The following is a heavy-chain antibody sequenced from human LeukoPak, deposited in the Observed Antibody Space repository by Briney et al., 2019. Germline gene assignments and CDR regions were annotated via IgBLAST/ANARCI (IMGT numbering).Heavy chain of an antibody. Sequence: GGSLRLSCAASGFTFSSYAMHWVRQAPGKGLEWVAVISYDGSNKYYADSVKGRFTISRDNSKNTLYLQMNSLRAEDTAVYYCARDNGYSYGYGDYRGQGTLVTVSS. D-gene: IGHD5-18*01. CDR3: ARDNGYSYGYGDY. CDR1: GFTFSSYA. CDR2: ISYDGSNK. V-gene: IGHV3-30*04. J-gene: IGHJ4*02.